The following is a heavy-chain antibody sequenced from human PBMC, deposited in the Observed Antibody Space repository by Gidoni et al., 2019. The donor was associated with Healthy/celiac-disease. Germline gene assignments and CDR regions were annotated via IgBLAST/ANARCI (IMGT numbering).Heavy chain of an antibody. D-gene: IGHD3-10*02. CDR2: IYYSGST. J-gene: IGHJ4*02. CDR3: ASVTRFGLDY. V-gene: IGHV4-31*02. Sequence: WIRQHPGKGLEWIGYIYYSGSTYYNPSLKSRVTISVDTSKNQFSLKLSSVTAADTAVYYCASVTRFGLDYWGQGTLVTVSS.